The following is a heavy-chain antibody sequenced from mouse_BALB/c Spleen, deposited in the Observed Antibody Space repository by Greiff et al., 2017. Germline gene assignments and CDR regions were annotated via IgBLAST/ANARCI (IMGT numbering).Heavy chain of an antibody. D-gene: IGHD1-1*01. CDR2: ILPGSGST. CDR1: GFNIKDTY. Sequence: EVKLMESGAELVKPGASVKLSCTASGFNIKDTYMHWVKQRPEQGLEWIGEILPGSGSTNYNEKFKGKATFTADTSSNTAYMQLSSLTSEDSAVYYCARPYYYGSSPWFAYWGQGTLVTVSA. V-gene: IGHV14-3*02. J-gene: IGHJ3*01. CDR3: ARPYYYGSSPWFAY.